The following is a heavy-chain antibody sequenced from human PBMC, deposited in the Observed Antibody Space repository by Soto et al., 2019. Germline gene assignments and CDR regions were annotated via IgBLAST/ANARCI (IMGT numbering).Heavy chain of an antibody. V-gene: IGHV3-74*01. CDR3: DSAMTSVGATTKGYY. J-gene: IGHJ4*02. Sequence: EVQLVESGGGLVQPGGSLRLSCAASGFTFSTYWMHWVRQAPGKGPVWVSRISSDGSVTDYAGSVKGRFTISRDNAKNTRYQQMNSLRAEDTAVYYWDSAMTSVGATTKGYYWGQGTLVTVSS. D-gene: IGHD1-26*01. CDR1: GFTFSTYW. CDR2: ISSDGSVT.